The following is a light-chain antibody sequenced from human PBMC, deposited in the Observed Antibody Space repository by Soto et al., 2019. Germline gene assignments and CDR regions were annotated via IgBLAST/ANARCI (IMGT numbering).Light chain of an antibody. CDR3: QQSYSAPLT. CDR2: AAT. Sequence: DIQMTQSPSSLSASVGDRVTITWRASQNILTYLNWYQQRPGKAPKFLIYAATSVQDGVPSRFSGSESGTEFTLTISSLQPEDSATYYCQQSYSAPLTFGQGTNLEIK. V-gene: IGKV1-39*01. J-gene: IGKJ2*01. CDR1: QNILTY.